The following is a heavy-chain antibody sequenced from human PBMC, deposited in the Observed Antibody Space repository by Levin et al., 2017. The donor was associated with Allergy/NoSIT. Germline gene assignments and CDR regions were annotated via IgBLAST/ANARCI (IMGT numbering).Heavy chain of an antibody. Sequence: GGSLRLSCAASGFTFSSYDMSWVRQAPGEGLEWVSSISGSGGSTYYADSVKGRFTISRDNSKNTLYLQMISLRAEDTAVYFCANDAGFSRGSDYFDYWGQGTLVTVSS. CDR1: GFTFSSYD. D-gene: IGHD6-19*01. CDR2: ISGSGGST. V-gene: IGHV3-23*01. CDR3: ANDAGFSRGSDYFDY. J-gene: IGHJ4*02.